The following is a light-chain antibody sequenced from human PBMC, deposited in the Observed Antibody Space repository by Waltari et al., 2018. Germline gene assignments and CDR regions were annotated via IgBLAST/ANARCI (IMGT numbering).Light chain of an antibody. CDR3: QRRDSWPLT. CDR2: DAS. Sequence: EIVLTQSPATLSLSPGEGATLSCRASQSVSTYLGWYQQKPGQAPRLLIYDASNRAPGFPARFSGSGSGTDFTLTISSLEPEDFAVYYCQRRDSWPLTFGGGTKVEIK. V-gene: IGKV3-11*01. CDR1: QSVSTY. J-gene: IGKJ4*01.